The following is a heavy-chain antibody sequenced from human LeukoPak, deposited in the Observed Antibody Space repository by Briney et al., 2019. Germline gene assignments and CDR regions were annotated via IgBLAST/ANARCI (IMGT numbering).Heavy chain of an antibody. V-gene: IGHV1-8*01. CDR3: ARGVAYCSSTSCYSDWIDY. D-gene: IGHD2-2*01. CDR2: MNPNSGNT. J-gene: IGHJ4*02. CDR1: GYTFTSYD. Sequence: GASVKVSCKASGYTFTSYDINWVRQAPGQGLEWMGWMNPNSGNTGYAQKFQGRVTMTRNTSISTAYMELSSLRSEDTAVYYCARGVAYCSSTSCYSDWIDYWGQGTLVTVSS.